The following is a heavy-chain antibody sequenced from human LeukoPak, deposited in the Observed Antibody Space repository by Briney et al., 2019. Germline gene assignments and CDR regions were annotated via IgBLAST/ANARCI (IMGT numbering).Heavy chain of an antibody. CDR3: ARHFPYCGGDCPYYYMDV. J-gene: IGHJ6*03. V-gene: IGHV4-4*09. CDR2: IYSSETT. CDR1: GASISSDY. Sequence: SETLSLTCSVSGASISSDYWSWIRQPPGKGLEWIGNIYSSETTKYNPSLRSRATISGDTSKNPFSLKLSSVTAADTAVYYCARHFPYCGGDCPYYYMDVWGKGTTVTVSS. D-gene: IGHD2-21*02.